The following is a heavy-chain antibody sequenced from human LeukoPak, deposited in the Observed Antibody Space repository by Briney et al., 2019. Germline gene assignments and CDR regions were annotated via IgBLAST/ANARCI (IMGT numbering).Heavy chain of an antibody. D-gene: IGHD6-19*01. CDR2: ISRSNSYI. CDR1: GFTFSSYS. V-gene: IGHV3-21*01. Sequence: TTGGSLRLSCAASGFTFSSYSMNWVRQAPGKGLEWVSSISRSNSYIYYADSVKGRFTISRDNAKNSLYLQMNSLRAEDTAVYYCARVGIPGEEYSSGWYGEYFQHWGQGTLVTVSS. J-gene: IGHJ1*01. CDR3: ARVGIPGEEYSSGWYGEYFQH.